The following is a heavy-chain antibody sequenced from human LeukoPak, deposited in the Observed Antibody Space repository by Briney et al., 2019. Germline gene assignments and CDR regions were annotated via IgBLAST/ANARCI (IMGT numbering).Heavy chain of an antibody. D-gene: IGHD3-3*01. CDR1: GGSISSGPYY. CDR3: ARIAYDALDSYYYGMDV. Sequence: SETLSLTCTVSGGSISSGPYYWIWIRQHPGKGLEWIGYITYSGNTYYYPALNSRVTVSLDTSKAQFSLKLSSVTAADTAVYYCARIAYDALDSYYYGMDVWGQGTTVTVSS. J-gene: IGHJ6*02. V-gene: IGHV4-31*03. CDR2: ITYSGNT.